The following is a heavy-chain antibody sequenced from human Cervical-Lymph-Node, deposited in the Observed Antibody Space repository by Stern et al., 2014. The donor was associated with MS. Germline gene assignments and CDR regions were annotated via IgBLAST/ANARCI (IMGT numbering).Heavy chain of an antibody. CDR3: ARDWVVLVPAASGMDV. D-gene: IGHD2-2*01. V-gene: IGHV3-33*01. CDR1: GFTFSRYG. J-gene: IGHJ6*02. CDR2: IYYDGSQK. Sequence: VQLVESGGGVVQPGQSLRLSCAASGFTFSRYGMHLVRQAPGKGLGWAAVIYYDGSQKFYADSVKGRFTISRDNSKNTFYLQMNSLRADDTAVYYCARDWVVLVPAASGMDVWGQGTTVIVSS.